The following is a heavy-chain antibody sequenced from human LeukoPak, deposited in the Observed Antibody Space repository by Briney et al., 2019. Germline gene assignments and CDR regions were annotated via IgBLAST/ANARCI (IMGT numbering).Heavy chain of an antibody. V-gene: IGHV4-61*02. CDR3: ARVFTRTASAFDS. CDR1: GGSISSGTYY. CDR2: IYSSGST. D-gene: IGHD5-18*01. J-gene: IGHJ4*02. Sequence: TLSLTCTVSGGSISSGTYYWSWIRQPAGKGLEWIGRIYSSGSTNYNSSLKSRVSISVDTSKNQFSLKLSSVTAADTAVYYCARVFTRTASAFDSWGQGTLVTVSS.